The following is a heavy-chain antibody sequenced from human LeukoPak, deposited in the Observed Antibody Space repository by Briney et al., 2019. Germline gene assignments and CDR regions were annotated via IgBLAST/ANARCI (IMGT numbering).Heavy chain of an antibody. V-gene: IGHV5-51*01. CDR2: IYPGDSDT. CDR1: GYSFTSYW. Sequence: GESLQISCKGSGYSFTSYWIGWVRQMPGKGLEWMGIIYPGDSDTRYSPSFQGQVTISADKSISTAYLQWSSLKASDTAMYYCARPGANYYDSSGYDAFDIWGQGTMVTVSS. CDR3: ARPGANYYDSSGYDAFDI. D-gene: IGHD3-22*01. J-gene: IGHJ3*02.